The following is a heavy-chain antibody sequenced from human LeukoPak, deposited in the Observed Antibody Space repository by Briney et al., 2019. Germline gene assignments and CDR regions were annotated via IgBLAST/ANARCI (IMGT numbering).Heavy chain of an antibody. V-gene: IGHV4-34*01. CDR3: ARCCLQGDGDNGGGDY. D-gene: IGHD4-17*01. CDR2: TNHSGYT. Sequence: PSETLSLTCAVFGGSFSSYYWSWIRQPPGKGLEWIGETNHSGYTSYNPSLKSRVTLSVDTSKHQFSLKLTSVTAADTAVYYCARCCLQGDGDNGGGDYWGQGTLVTVSS. CDR1: GGSFSSYY. J-gene: IGHJ4*02.